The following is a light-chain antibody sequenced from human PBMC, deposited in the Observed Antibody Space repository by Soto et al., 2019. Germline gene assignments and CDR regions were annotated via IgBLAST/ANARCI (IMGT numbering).Light chain of an antibody. Sequence: DIQMTQSPSTVSASVGDGVIITCRASQSITNWLAWYQQRPGKAPRLLIHRASNLESGVPSRFSGSGSGTDFTLTISSLQPDDFATYYCQQYKSSSPYTFGQGTKVDMK. CDR2: RAS. CDR1: QSITNW. J-gene: IGKJ2*01. CDR3: QQYKSSSPYT. V-gene: IGKV1-5*03.